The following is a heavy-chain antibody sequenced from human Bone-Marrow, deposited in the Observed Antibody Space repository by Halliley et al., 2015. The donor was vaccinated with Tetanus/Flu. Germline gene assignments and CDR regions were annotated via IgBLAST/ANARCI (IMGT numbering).Heavy chain of an antibody. CDR1: GFTFTTYW. D-gene: IGHD2-15*01. Sequence: SLRLSCAASGFTFTTYWMSWVRQAPGKGLEWVANIKQDGSEKYYVDSVKGRFIISRDNAKNSLYLQMNSLRGDDTAVYYCARALVVGSNHWFDSWGQGTLVTVSS. V-gene: IGHV3-7*01. CDR3: ARALVVGSNHWFDS. CDR2: IKQDGSEK. J-gene: IGHJ5*01.